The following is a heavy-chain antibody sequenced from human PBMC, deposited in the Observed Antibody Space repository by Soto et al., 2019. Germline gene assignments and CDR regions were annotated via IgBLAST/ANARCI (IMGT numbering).Heavy chain of an antibody. J-gene: IGHJ4*02. CDR3: AKRVGWGGNSVFDY. D-gene: IGHD3-10*01. V-gene: IGHV4-31*03. CDR1: GDSISSRGYY. CDR2: IYFTGTT. Sequence: PSETLSLTCTVSGDSISSRGYYWSWIRHHPGKGLEWIGHIYFTGTTDYNPSLKSRLTISVDTSKNQLSLSLTSVTAADTAVYYCAKRVGWGGNSVFDYWGQGTLVTVSS.